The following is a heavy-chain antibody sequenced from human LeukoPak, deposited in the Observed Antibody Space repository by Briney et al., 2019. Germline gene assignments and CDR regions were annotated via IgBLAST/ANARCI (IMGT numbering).Heavy chain of an antibody. CDR2: INPNSGGT. Sequence: GASVKVSCKTSRYTFTGYYMHWVRQAPGQGLEWMGWINPNSGGTNYAQKFQGRVTMTRDTSISTAYMELSRLRSDDTAVYYCARDLERLYPGGALDIWGQGTMVTVSS. CDR1: RYTFTGYY. V-gene: IGHV1-2*02. D-gene: IGHD3-16*02. CDR3: ARDLERLYPGGALDI. J-gene: IGHJ3*02.